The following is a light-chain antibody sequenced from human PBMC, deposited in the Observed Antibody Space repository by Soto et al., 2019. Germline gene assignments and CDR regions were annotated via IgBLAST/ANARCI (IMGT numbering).Light chain of an antibody. J-gene: IGLJ1*01. V-gene: IGLV2-23*01. CDR2: EDS. CDR3: CSYAGSSTYV. CDR1: SSDVGRYNL. Sequence: QSVLTQPASVSGSPGQSITISCTGTSSDVGRYNLVSWYQQHPGTAPKLIIHEDSKRSSGLSNRFSGSKSGNTASLTISGIQAEDAADYYCCSYAGSSTYVFGTGTKVTVL.